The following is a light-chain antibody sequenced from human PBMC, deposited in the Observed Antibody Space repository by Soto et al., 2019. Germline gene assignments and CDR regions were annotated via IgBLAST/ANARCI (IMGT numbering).Light chain of an antibody. V-gene: IGKV1-5*01. CDR1: QSISTW. J-gene: IGKJ5*01. CDR2: DAS. Sequence: DIQMTQSPSTVSASVGDAVTITCRASQSISTWLAWYQQKPGKAPNLLIYDASTLESGGPSGFSGSGSGTEFTLTISSLQPDESATYYCQQYNSYPYTVGQGTRLEIK. CDR3: QQYNSYPYT.